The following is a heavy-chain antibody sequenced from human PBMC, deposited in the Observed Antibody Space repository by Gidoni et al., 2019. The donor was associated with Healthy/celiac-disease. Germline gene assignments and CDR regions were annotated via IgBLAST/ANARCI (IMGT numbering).Heavy chain of an antibody. CDR2: IIPILGIA. CDR3: ARRYYDSSGYDSGYYYYYGMDV. CDR1: GRPFSSYA. Sequence: QVQLVQSGAEVNKPGSSVKVSCKASGRPFSSYAISWVRQAPGQGLEWMGRIIPILGIANDAQKFQGRVTITADKSTSTAYMELSSLRSEDTAVYYCARRYYDSSGYDSGYYYYYGMDVWGQGTTVTVSS. D-gene: IGHD3-22*01. J-gene: IGHJ6*02. V-gene: IGHV1-69*04.